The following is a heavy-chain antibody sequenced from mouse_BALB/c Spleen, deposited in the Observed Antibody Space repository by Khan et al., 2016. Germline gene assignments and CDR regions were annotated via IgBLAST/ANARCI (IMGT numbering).Heavy chain of an antibody. CDR2: INPDSSTI. J-gene: IGHJ1*01. Sequence: EVQLVESGGGLVQPGGSLKLSCAASGFDFSRYWMSWVRQAPGKGLEWIGEINPDSSTINYTPSLKDKFIISRDNAKNKLYLQMSQVRSEDTAIYYCASTCWYFDIWGEGTTLTVSS. CDR3: ASTCWYFDI. CDR1: GFDFSRYW. V-gene: IGHV4-1*02.